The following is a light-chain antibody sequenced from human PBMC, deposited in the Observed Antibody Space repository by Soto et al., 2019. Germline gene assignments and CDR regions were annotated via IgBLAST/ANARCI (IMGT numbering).Light chain of an antibody. V-gene: IGKV3-15*01. CDR3: QQYGSLLRT. J-gene: IGKJ1*01. CDR1: QSINNN. Sequence: EIVMTQSPATLSLSPGERATLSCRASQSINNNLAWYQQKPGQAPRLFMFRASSRATGIPARFSGSGSGTEFNLTISSLQSEDFAVYYCQQYGSLLRTFGQGTKVDIK. CDR2: RAS.